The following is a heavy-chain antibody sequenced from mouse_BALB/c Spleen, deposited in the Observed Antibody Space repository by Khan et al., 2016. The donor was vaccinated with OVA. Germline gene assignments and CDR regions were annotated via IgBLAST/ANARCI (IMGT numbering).Heavy chain of an antibody. J-gene: IGHJ3*01. CDR1: GFTFIDYG. V-gene: IGHV5-15*02. CDR3: ARGGFSY. CDR2: ISSVAYSF. Sequence: EVELVESGGGLVQPGGSRKLSCAASGFTFIDYGMAWVRQTPGKGPEWIAFISSVAYSFYYADTVTGRFTISSENAKNTLYLEMSSLWSDDTAMYFCARGGFSYWGQGTLVTVSA.